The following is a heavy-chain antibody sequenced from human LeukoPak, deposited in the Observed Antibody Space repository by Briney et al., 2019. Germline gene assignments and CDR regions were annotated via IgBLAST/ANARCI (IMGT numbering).Heavy chain of an antibody. V-gene: IGHV3-73*01. J-gene: IGHJ4*02. CDR3: AGDYNFLTGLNY. CDR2: IGRQGDSDAT. Sequence: PGGSLRLSCAASGLTFSGSGIHWVRQASGKGLEWLGRIGRQGDSDATRYAASLKGKFTISRVDSRNTVYLQMNSLKTEDTAVYYCAGDYNFLTGLNYWGQGTLVTVSS. D-gene: IGHD3-9*01. CDR1: GLTFSGSG.